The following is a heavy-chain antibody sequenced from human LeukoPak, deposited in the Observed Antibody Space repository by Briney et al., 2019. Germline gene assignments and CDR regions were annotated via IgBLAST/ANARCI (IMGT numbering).Heavy chain of an antibody. CDR2: IWYDGSNK. CDR1: GFTFSSYG. CDR3: AKDAGYSSGWYDY. D-gene: IGHD6-19*01. J-gene: IGHJ4*02. Sequence: GGSLRLSCAASGFTFSSYGMHWVRQAPGEGLEWVAVIWYDGSNKYYADSVKGRFTISRDNSKNTLYLQMNSPRAEDTAVYYCAKDAGYSSGWYDYWGQGTLVTVSS. V-gene: IGHV3-33*06.